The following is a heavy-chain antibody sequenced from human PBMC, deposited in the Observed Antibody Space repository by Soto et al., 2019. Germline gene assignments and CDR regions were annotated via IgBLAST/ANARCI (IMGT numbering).Heavy chain of an antibody. Sequence: PGGSLRLSCAASGFTFSNYEMNWVRQAPGKGLEWVSYINSGGSTVYYADSVKGRFTISRDNAKNSLYLQMNSLRAEDTAVYYCARGGGAAPRGAFDIWGQGTMVTVSS. D-gene: IGHD1-26*01. CDR2: INSGGSTV. V-gene: IGHV3-48*03. CDR1: GFTFSNYE. J-gene: IGHJ3*02. CDR3: ARGGGAAPRGAFDI.